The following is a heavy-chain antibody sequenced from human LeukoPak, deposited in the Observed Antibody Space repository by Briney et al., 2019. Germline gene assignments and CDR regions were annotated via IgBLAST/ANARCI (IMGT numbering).Heavy chain of an antibody. Sequence: GGSLRLSCAASGFTFSSFWMTWVRQAPVKGLEWVANIMHDGSEKYYVDSVKGRFAISRDNAKNSLYLQMNSLRAEDTAVYYCARVRGYSYGFDYWGQGTLVTVSS. CDR1: GFTFSSFW. V-gene: IGHV3-7*01. CDR3: ARVRGYSYGFDY. CDR2: IMHDGSEK. J-gene: IGHJ4*02. D-gene: IGHD5-18*01.